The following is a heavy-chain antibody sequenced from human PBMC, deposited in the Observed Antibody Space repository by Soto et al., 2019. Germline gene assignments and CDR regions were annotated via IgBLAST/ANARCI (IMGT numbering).Heavy chain of an antibody. V-gene: IGHV4-39*01. D-gene: IGHD3-10*01. CDR2: IYYSGST. J-gene: IGHJ3*02. CDR3: ADSEGYYGSGSYYNHGAFDI. CDR1: GGSISSSSYY. Sequence: SETLSLTCTVSGGSISSSSYYWGWIRQPPGKGLEWIGSIYYSGSTYYDPSLKSRVTISVDTSKNQFSLKLSSVTAADTAVYYCADSEGYYGSGSYYNHGAFDIWGQGTMVTVSS.